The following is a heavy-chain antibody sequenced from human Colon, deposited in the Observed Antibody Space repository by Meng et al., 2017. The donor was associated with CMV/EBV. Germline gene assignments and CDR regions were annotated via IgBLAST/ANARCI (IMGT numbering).Heavy chain of an antibody. V-gene: IGHV3-49*04. CDR1: GFTFGDYA. CDR2: IRSKASGGTT. D-gene: IGHD2-15*01. J-gene: IGHJ4*02. Sequence: GESLKISCTTSGFTFGDYAMNWVRQAPGKGLEWVGFIRSKASGGTTEYAASVKGRFTISRDDSKSIAYLQTNSLKTEDTAVYYCARIVGYCSGGSCYSGREYYFDYWGQGTLVTVSS. CDR3: ARIVGYCSGGSCYSGREYYFDY.